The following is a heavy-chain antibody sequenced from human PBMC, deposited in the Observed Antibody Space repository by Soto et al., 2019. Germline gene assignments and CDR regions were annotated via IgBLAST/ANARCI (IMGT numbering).Heavy chain of an antibody. Sequence: PSETLSLTCTVSGGSISNYYWSWIRQPPGQALEWIGYIYYDESTYYNPSLESRVTISIDTSRSQFSLNLNSVTAADTAVYYCARMPHLGYCNGGRCDRDYWSQGTLVTVSS. V-gene: IGHV4-30-4*01. CDR1: GGSISNYY. CDR3: ARMPHLGYCNGGRCDRDY. J-gene: IGHJ4*02. D-gene: IGHD2-15*01. CDR2: IYYDEST.